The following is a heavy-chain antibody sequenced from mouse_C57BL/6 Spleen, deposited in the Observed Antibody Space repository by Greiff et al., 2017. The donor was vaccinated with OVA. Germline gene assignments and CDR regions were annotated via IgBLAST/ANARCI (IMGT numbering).Heavy chain of an antibody. J-gene: IGHJ1*03. CDR3: ARDKDGSRGNFDV. D-gene: IGHD1-1*01. Sequence: EVQGVESGGGLVKPGGSLKLSCAASGFTFSSYAMSWVRQTPEKRLEWVATISDGGSYTYYPDNVKGRFTISRDNAKNNLYLQMSHLKSEDTAMYYCARDKDGSRGNFDVWGTGTTVTVSS. V-gene: IGHV5-4*01. CDR2: ISDGGSYT. CDR1: GFTFSSYA.